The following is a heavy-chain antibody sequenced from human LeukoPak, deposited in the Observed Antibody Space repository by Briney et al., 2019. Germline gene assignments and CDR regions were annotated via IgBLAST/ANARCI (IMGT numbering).Heavy chain of an antibody. Sequence: GGSLRLSCAASGFTFSSYAMSWVRQAPGKGLEWVSATSGSGGSTYYADSVKGRFTISRDNSKNTLYLQMNSLRAEDTAVYYCAKDGSYYGFYYFDYWGRGTLVTVSS. J-gene: IGHJ4*02. CDR3: AKDGSYYGFYYFDY. CDR1: GFTFSSYA. CDR2: TSGSGGST. V-gene: IGHV3-23*01. D-gene: IGHD1-26*01.